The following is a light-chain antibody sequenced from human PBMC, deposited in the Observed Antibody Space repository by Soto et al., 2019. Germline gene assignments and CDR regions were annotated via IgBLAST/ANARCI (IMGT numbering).Light chain of an antibody. Sequence: IQITQSPSTLSSSVGDRVTITYRASHSINNGLAWYQQKPGKAPNLLIYDASSLEGGVPSRFSGSGSGTEFTLTISSLQPEDFASFYCQQYTSYPLTFGGGTKVEIK. CDR3: QQYTSYPLT. CDR1: HSINNG. CDR2: DAS. J-gene: IGKJ4*01. V-gene: IGKV1-5*03.